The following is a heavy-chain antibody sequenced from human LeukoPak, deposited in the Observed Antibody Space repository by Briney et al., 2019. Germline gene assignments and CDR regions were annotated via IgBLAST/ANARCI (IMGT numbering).Heavy chain of an antibody. D-gene: IGHD2-2*01. CDR2: IYPGDSDT. CDR1: GYSFTSYW. J-gene: IGHJ6*02. V-gene: IGHV5-51*01. Sequence: GESLKISCKGSGYSFTSYWIGWVRQMPGKGLEWMGIIYPGDSDTRYSPSFQGQVTISADKSISTVYLQWSSLKASDTAMYYCARSLGYCSSTSCYPHTDYYYGMDVWGQGTTVTVSS. CDR3: ARSLGYCSSTSCYPHTDYYYGMDV.